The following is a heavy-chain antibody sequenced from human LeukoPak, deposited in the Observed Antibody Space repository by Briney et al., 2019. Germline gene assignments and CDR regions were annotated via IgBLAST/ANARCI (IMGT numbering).Heavy chain of an antibody. CDR1: GYTFTSYY. CDR2: INPSGGST. Sequence: ASVKVSCKASGYTFTSYYMHWVRQAPGQGLEWMGIINPSGGSTSYAQKFQGRVTMTRDMSTSTVYMELSSLRSEDTAVYYCGRDRSRYRYFDWLLRPLDYWGQGTLVTVSS. V-gene: IGHV1-46*01. J-gene: IGHJ4*02. CDR3: GRDRSRYRYFDWLLRPLDY. D-gene: IGHD3-9*01.